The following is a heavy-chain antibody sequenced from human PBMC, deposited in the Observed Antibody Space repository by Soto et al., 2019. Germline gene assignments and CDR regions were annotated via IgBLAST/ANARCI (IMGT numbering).Heavy chain of an antibody. V-gene: IGHV3-21*01. Sequence: EVQLVESGGGLVKPGGSLRLSCAASGFTFSSYSMNWVRQAPGKGLEWVSSISSSSSYIYYADSVKGRFTISRDNAKNSLYLQMNSLRAEDTAVYYCARDPNYGDYPDAFDIWGQGTMVTVSS. CDR1: GFTFSSYS. D-gene: IGHD4-17*01. CDR3: ARDPNYGDYPDAFDI. CDR2: ISSSSSYI. J-gene: IGHJ3*02.